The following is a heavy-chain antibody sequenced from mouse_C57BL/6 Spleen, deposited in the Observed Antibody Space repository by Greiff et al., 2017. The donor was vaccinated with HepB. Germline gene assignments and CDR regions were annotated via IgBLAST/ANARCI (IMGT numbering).Heavy chain of an antibody. CDR1: GYTFTEYT. J-gene: IGHJ1*03. V-gene: IGHV1-62-2*01. CDR3: ARHKIGDYDGDWYFDV. CDR2: FYPGSGSI. Sequence: VQLVESGAELVKPGASVKLSCKASGYTFTEYTIHWVKQRSGQGLEWIGWFYPGSGSIKYNEKFKDKATLTADKSSSTVYMELSRLTSEDSAVYFCARHKIGDYDGDWYFDVWGTGTTVTVSS. D-gene: IGHD2-4*01.